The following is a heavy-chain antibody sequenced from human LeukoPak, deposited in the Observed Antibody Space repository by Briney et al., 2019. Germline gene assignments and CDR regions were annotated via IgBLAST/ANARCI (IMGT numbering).Heavy chain of an antibody. CDR2: ITWNSGSI. V-gene: IGHV3-9*01. Sequence: PGGSLRLSCAASGFTFDDYAMHWVRQAPGKGLEWVSGITWNSGSIGYADSVKGRFTLSRDNAKNSLYLQMNSLRAEDTALYYCAKDRLIARGDYDLGALFDYWGQGTLVTVSS. CDR1: GFTFDDYA. J-gene: IGHJ4*02. CDR3: AKDRLIARGDYDLGALFDY. D-gene: IGHD3-22*01.